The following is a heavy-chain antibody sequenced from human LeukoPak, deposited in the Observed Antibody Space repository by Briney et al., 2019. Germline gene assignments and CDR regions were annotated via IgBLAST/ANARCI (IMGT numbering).Heavy chain of an antibody. D-gene: IGHD7-27*01. CDR1: GGSISSSNW. V-gene: IGHV4-4*02. Sequence: SGTLSLTCAVSGGSISSSNWWSWIRQPPGKGLEWIGEIYHSGSTNYNPSLKSRVTISADTSKNQFSLKSYSVTAADTAVYYCATRKLGNDYWGQGTLVTVSS. CDR3: ATRKLGNDY. J-gene: IGHJ4*02. CDR2: IYHSGST.